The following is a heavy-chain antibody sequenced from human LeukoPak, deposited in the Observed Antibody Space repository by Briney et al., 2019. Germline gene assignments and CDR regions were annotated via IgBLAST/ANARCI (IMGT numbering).Heavy chain of an antibody. CDR2: INTNTGNP. Sequence: GASVKVSCKASGYTFTSYGISWVRQAPGQGLEWMGWINTNTGNPTYAQGFTGRFVFSLDTSVSTAYLQISSLKAEDTAVYYCARGKGVVAPYYFDYWGQGTLVTVSS. D-gene: IGHD2-15*01. CDR1: GYTFTSYG. CDR3: ARGKGVVAPYYFDY. J-gene: IGHJ4*02. V-gene: IGHV7-4-1*02.